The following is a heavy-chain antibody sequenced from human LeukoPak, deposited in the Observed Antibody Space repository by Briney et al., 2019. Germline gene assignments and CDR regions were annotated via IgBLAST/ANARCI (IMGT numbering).Heavy chain of an antibody. CDR2: ISSSSSTI. J-gene: IGHJ4*02. CDR3: ATIVVVPAAMGNSVDY. CDR1: GFTFSSYS. D-gene: IGHD2-2*01. Sequence: GGSLRLSCAASGFTFSSYSMNWVRQAPGKGLEWVSYISSSSSTIYYADSVKGRFTISRDNAKNSLYLQMNSLRAEDTAVYYFATIVVVPAAMGNSVDYWGQGTLVTVSS. V-gene: IGHV3-48*01.